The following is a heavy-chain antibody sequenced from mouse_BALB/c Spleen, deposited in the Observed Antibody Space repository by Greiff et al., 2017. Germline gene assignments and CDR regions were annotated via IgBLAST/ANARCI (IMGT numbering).Heavy chain of an antibody. V-gene: IGHV14-3*02. J-gene: IGHJ3*01. D-gene: IGHD2-3*01. CDR2: IDPANGNT. CDR3: ASGGVGDGYLAWCAY. Sequence: VQLQQSGAELVKPGASVKLSCTASGFNIKDTYMHWVKQRPEQGLEWIGRIDPANGNTKYDPKFQGKATITADTSSNTAYLQLSSLTSEDTAVYYCASGGVGDGYLAWCAYWGQGTLVTVSA. CDR1: GFNIKDTY.